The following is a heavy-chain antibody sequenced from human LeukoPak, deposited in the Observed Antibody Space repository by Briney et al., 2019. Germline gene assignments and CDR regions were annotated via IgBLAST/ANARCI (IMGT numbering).Heavy chain of an antibody. D-gene: IGHD6-6*01. CDR3: AREAGSSSSLDF. Sequence: GGSLRLSCAASGFTFSSYTMSWVRQAPVKGLVWVSSISSSSGSIYYADSLKGRFTISRDNAKNSLYLQVNSLRAEDTAVYYCAREAGSSSSLDFWGQGTLVTVSS. CDR2: ISSSSGSI. CDR1: GFTFSSYT. J-gene: IGHJ4*02. V-gene: IGHV3-21*01.